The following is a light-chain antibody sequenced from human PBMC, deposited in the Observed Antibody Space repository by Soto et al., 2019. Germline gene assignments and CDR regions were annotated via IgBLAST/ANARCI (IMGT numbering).Light chain of an antibody. V-gene: IGLV2-23*02. CDR2: EVS. J-gene: IGLJ1*01. CDR3: CSYAGSTTQTYV. CDR1: HSDVGSYNL. Sequence: QSVLTQPASVSGSPGQSITISCTGTHSDVGSYNLVSWYQQHPGKAPKVIIYEVSERPSGVSDRFSGSKSGNTAFLMISGLQAEDEADYYCCSYAGSTTQTYVFGSGTKVTVL.